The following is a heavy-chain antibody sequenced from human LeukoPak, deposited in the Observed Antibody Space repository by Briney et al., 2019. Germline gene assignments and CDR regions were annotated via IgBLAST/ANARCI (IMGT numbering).Heavy chain of an antibody. CDR3: ARQGIPSITIFGERGGFYY. Sequence: SETLSLTCTVSGGSISSYYWSWIRQPPGKGLEWIGSIYYSGSTYYNPSLKSRVTIYVGTSKKHFSLKLSSVTAADTAVYYWARQGIPSITIFGERGGFYYWGQGTLVTVSS. J-gene: IGHJ4*02. D-gene: IGHD3-3*01. CDR1: GGSISSYY. CDR2: IYYSGST. V-gene: IGHV4-59*05.